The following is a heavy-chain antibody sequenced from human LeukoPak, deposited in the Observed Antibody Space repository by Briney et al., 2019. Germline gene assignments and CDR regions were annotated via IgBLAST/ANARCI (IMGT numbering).Heavy chain of an antibody. J-gene: IGHJ4*02. CDR1: GFRFSTYP. CDR3: ARHLSGVTGYTYGRGIDY. Sequence: GGSLRLSCAASGFRFSTYPMHWVRQGPGKGLVWVSRIYSDGSGTWYADSVKGRFTISRDNAKKSLYLQMNSLRAEDTAVYYCARHLSGVTGYTYGRGIDYWGQGTLVTVSS. D-gene: IGHD5-18*01. CDR2: IYSDGSGT. V-gene: IGHV3-74*01.